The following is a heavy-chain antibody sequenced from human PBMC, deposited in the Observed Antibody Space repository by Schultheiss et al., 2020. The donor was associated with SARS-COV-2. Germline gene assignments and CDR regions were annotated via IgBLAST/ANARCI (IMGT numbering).Heavy chain of an antibody. V-gene: IGHV4-59*08. J-gene: IGHJ5*02. D-gene: IGHD4-17*01. CDR1: GGSISSYY. CDR2: IYYSGST. CDR3: ARQDHGDHGRPNWFDP. Sequence: SETLSLTCTVSGGSISSYYWSWIRQPPGKGLEWIGYIYYSGSTYYNPSLKSRVSMSVDTSKNQLSLKLSSVTAADTAAYYCARQDHGDHGRPNWFDPWGQGTLVTVSS.